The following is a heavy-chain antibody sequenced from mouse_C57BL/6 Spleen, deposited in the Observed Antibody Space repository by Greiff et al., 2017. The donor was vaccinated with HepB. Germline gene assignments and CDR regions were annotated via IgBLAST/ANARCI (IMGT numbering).Heavy chain of an antibody. Sequence: EVKLVESGGGLVKPGGSLKLSCAASGFTFSSYAMSWVRPTPEKRLEWVATISDGGSYTYYPDHVKGRFTISRDHAKNNLDRQMSQLKSEDTAMYYCARDEREYGYGTLDDWGQGTTRTGSS. CDR2: ISDGGSYT. D-gene: IGHD2-10*02. V-gene: IGHV5-4*01. CDR3: ARDEREYGYGTLDD. CDR1: GFTFSSYA. J-gene: IGHJ2*01.